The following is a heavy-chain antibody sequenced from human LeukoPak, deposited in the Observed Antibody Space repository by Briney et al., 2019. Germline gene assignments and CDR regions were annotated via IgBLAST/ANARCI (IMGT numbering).Heavy chain of an antibody. J-gene: IGHJ4*02. CDR2: IYYSGST. V-gene: IGHV4-39*01. Sequence: KPSETLSLTCTVSGGSISSSSYYWGWIRQPPGKGLEWIGSIYYSGSTYYNPSLKSRVTISVDTSKNQFSLKLSSVTAADTAVYYCARLYNDFWRGYHPVHFDYWGQGTLVTVSS. CDR3: ARLYNDFWRGYHPVHFDY. D-gene: IGHD3-3*01. CDR1: GGSISSSSYY.